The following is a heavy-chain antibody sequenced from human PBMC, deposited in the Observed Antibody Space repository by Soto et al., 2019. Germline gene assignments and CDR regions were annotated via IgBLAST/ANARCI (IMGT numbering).Heavy chain of an antibody. CDR1: GFTFSSYG. J-gene: IGHJ4*02. CDR2: IWYDGSNK. CDR3: ARGAHGMEVANFDS. D-gene: IGHD6-19*01. Sequence: GGSLRLSCAASGFTFSSYGMHWVRQAPGKGLEWVAVIWYDGSNKYYADSVKGRFTISRDNSKNTLYLQMNSLRAEDTAVYYCARGAHGMEVANFDSWGQGTLVTVSS. V-gene: IGHV3-33*01.